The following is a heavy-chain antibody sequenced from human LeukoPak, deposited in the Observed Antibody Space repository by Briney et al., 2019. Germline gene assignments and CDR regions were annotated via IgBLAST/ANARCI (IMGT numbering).Heavy chain of an antibody. CDR3: ARTRIYDSGGKFDP. J-gene: IGHJ5*02. CDR1: GGSVSRYY. CDR2: MFYGGTT. D-gene: IGHD3-22*01. Sequence: SETLSLTCTVSGGSVSRYYWSWIRQPPGKGLEWIGYMFYGGTTNNNPSLKSRVTLSVDTSKNQFSLKLSSVTAADTAVYYCARTRIYDSGGKFDPWGQGTLVTVSS. V-gene: IGHV4-59*08.